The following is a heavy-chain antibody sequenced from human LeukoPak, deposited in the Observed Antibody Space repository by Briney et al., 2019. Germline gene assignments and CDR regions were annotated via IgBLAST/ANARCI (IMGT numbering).Heavy chain of an antibody. D-gene: IGHD2-2*01. CDR3: ARGTLGYCSSTSCYARFRWFDP. V-gene: IGHV4-34*01. Sequence: SETLSPTCAVYGGSFSGYYWSWIRQPPGKGLEWIGEINHSGSTNYNPSLKSRVTISVDTSKNQFFLKLSSVTAADTAVYYCARGTLGYCSSTSCYARFRWFDPWGQGTLVTVSS. J-gene: IGHJ5*02. CDR1: GGSFSGYY. CDR2: INHSGST.